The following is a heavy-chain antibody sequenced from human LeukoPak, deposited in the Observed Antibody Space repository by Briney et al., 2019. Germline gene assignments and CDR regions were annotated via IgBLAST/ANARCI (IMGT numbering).Heavy chain of an antibody. CDR3: ARDRIAVAGTVGEIDY. J-gene: IGHJ4*02. CDR1: GYSISSGYY. Sequence: SETLSLTCTVSGYSISSGYYWGWIRQPPGKGLEWIGSIYHSGSTYYNPSLKSRVTISVDTSKNQFSLKLSSVTAADTAVYYCARDRIAVAGTVGEIDYWGQGTLVTVSS. D-gene: IGHD6-19*01. CDR2: IYHSGST. V-gene: IGHV4-38-2*02.